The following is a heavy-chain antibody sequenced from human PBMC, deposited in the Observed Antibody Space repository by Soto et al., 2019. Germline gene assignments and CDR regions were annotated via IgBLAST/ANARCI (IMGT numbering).Heavy chain of an antibody. J-gene: IGHJ6*03. Sequence: PSETLSLTCTVSGGSISSYYWSWIRQPPGKGLEWIGYIYYSGSTNYNPSLKSRVTISVDTSKNQFSLKLSSVTAAGTAVYYCARRGYCSGGSREPLDYYYYMDVWGKGTTVTVSS. CDR2: IYYSGST. CDR3: ARRGYCSGGSREPLDYYYYMDV. V-gene: IGHV4-59*08. CDR1: GGSISSYY. D-gene: IGHD2-15*01.